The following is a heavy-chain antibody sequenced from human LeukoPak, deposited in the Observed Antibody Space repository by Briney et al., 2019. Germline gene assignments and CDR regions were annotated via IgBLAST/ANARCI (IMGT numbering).Heavy chain of an antibody. CDR1: GFTFDDYA. D-gene: IGHD1-26*01. Sequence: PGRSLRLSCAASGFTFDDYAMHWVRHAPGKGLEWVSGISWNSGSIGYADSVKGRFTISRDNAKNSLYLQMNGLRAEDTALYYCAKDIGWELLHTRFDYWGQGTLVTVSS. V-gene: IGHV3-9*01. J-gene: IGHJ4*02. CDR3: AKDIGWELLHTRFDY. CDR2: ISWNSGSI.